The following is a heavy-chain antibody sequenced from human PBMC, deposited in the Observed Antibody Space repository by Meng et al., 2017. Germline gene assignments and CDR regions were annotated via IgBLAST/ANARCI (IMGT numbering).Heavy chain of an antibody. D-gene: IGHD4-23*01. CDR2: ISAYNGNT. Sequence: ASVKVSCKASGYTFTSYGISWVRQAPGQGLEWMGWISAYNGNTNYAQKLQGRVTITTDESTSTAYMELSSLRSEDTAVYYCASSRGTTVVVPYYYYGMDVWGQGTTVTVSS. J-gene: IGHJ6*02. V-gene: IGHV1-18*01. CDR1: GYTFTSYG. CDR3: ASSRGTTVVVPYYYYGMDV.